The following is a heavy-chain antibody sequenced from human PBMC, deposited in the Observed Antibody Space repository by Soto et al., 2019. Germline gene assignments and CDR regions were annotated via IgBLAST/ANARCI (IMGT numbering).Heavy chain of an antibody. Sequence: ASVKVSCKASGYTFTRYTMNWVRQAPGQRLEWMGWINPDNGNTKSSQKFQDRVIITRDTSASTAYMDLSGLRSEDTAVYYCARGIATGQLDPWGQGTLVTVSS. J-gene: IGHJ5*02. CDR3: ARGIATGQLDP. CDR2: INPDNGNT. CDR1: GYTFTRYT. V-gene: IGHV1-3*01. D-gene: IGHD2-15*01.